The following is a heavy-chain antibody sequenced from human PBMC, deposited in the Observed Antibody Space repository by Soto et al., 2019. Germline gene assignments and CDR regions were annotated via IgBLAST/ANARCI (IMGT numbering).Heavy chain of an antibody. V-gene: IGHV3-23*01. D-gene: IGHD5-12*01. CDR1: GFTFSSYA. CDR3: AKDNEWLRSHGY. J-gene: IGHJ4*02. CDR2: ISGSGGST. Sequence: GGSLRLSCAASGFTFSSYAMSWVRLAPGKGLEWVSAISGSGGSTYYADCVKGRFTISRDNYKNTLYLQMNSLRAEDTAVYYCAKDNEWLRSHGYWGQGTLVTVSS.